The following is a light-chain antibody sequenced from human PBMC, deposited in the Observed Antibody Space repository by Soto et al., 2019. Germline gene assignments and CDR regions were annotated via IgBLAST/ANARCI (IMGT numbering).Light chain of an antibody. CDR2: AAS. CDR1: QDISRW. J-gene: IGKJ4*01. CDR3: QHADTFPLT. Sequence: DIQMPQSPSSVSASVGVRVTITCQASQDISRWVAWDQQKPGKAPNLLIYAASSFQSGVTSRFSGSGSGTVFTLTIRTVQPEDFANYYCQHADTFPLTFGGGTKGAI. V-gene: IGKV1-12*01.